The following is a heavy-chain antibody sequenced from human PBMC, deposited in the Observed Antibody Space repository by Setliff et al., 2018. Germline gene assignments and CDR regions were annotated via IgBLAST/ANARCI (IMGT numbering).Heavy chain of an antibody. CDR1: GGSINSRTYY. Sequence: SETLSLTCTVSGGSINSRTYYWSWIRQSPEKGLEWIGTIYQNGITYYNPSVKSRVTISVDKSKNQFSLSLRSVTAADTAVYYCATDGPVLNGDYISWGQGTLVTVSS. J-gene: IGHJ5*02. V-gene: IGHV4-39*07. CDR3: ATDGPVLNGDYIS. CDR2: IYQNGIT. D-gene: IGHD3-10*01.